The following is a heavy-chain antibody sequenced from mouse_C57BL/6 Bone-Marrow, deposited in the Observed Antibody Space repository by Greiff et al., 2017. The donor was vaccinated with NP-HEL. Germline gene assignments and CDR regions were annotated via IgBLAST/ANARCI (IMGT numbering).Heavy chain of an antibody. Sequence: DVHLVESGGGLVQPGGSLKLSCAASGFTFSDYGMAWVRQAPRKGPEWVAFISNLAYSIYYADTVTGRFTISRENAKNTLYLEMSSLRSEDTAMYYCARLYYGNYVRYYYAMDYWGQGTSVTVSS. V-gene: IGHV5-15*01. CDR2: ISNLAYSI. J-gene: IGHJ4*01. CDR1: GFTFSDYG. CDR3: ARLYYGNYVRYYYAMDY. D-gene: IGHD2-1*01.